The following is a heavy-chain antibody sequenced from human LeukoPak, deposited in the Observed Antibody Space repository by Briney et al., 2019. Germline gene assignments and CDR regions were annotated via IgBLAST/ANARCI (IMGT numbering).Heavy chain of an antibody. V-gene: IGHV4-59*01. CDR3: ARLSRGSSAGFDY. J-gene: IGHJ4*02. CDR1: GGSISSYY. Sequence: SETLSLTCTVSGGSISSYYWNWIRQPPGKGLEWIGYIYYTGSSNYNPSLKSRVTTSVDTSKNQFSLKLTSVTAADTAVYLCARLSRGSSAGFDYWGQGILVTVSS. CDR2: IYYTGSS. D-gene: IGHD6-6*01.